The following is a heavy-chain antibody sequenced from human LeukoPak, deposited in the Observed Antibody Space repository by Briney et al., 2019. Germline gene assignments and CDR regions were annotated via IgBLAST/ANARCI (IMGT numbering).Heavy chain of an antibody. CDR3: ARDTAMGSYYYYYMDV. V-gene: IGHV3-21*01. CDR1: GFTFSSYS. Sequence: GGSLRLSCAASGFTFSSYSMNWVRQAPGKGLEWVSSISSSSSYIYYADSVKGRFTISRDNAKNSLYLQMNSLRAEDTAVYYCARDTAMGSYYYYYMDVWGKGTTVTISS. D-gene: IGHD3-16*01. CDR2: ISSSSSYI. J-gene: IGHJ6*03.